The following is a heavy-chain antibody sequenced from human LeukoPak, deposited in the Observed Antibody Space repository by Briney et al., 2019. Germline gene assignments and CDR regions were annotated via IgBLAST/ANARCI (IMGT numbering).Heavy chain of an antibody. CDR3: ARDRSGYYLDY. V-gene: IGHV4-59*12. CDR1: GGSISSYY. J-gene: IGHJ4*02. Sequence: SETLSLTCTVSGGSISSYYWSWIRQPPGKGLEWIGYIYYSGSTNYNPSLKSRVTISVDTSKNQFSLKLSSVTAADTAVYYCARDRSGYYLDYWGQGTLVTVSS. CDR2: IYYSGST. D-gene: IGHD3-22*01.